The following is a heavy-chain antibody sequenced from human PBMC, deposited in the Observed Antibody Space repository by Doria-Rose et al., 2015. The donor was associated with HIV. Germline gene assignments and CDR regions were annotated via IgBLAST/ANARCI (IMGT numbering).Heavy chain of an antibody. V-gene: IGHV1-8*01. CDR2: MNPNSGNT. J-gene: IGHJ4*02. CDR3: ATLTVRDY. Sequence: QATGQGLEWMGWMNPNSGNTGYAQKFQGRVTMTRNISINTAYLELSSLRSEDTAMYYCATLTVRDYWGQGTLVTVSS.